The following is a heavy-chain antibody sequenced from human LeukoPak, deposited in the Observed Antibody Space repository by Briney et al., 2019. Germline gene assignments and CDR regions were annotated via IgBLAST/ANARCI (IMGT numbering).Heavy chain of an antibody. CDR2: VHYDGSNN. CDR1: GFSPSRAR. CDR3: SKELKRSCMNGICYTCYYYYYMDV. J-gene: IGHJ6*03. D-gene: IGHD2-8*01. Sequence: GGSLRLSCAPPGFSPSRARMHWGRQAPGKGLEWVAFVHYDGSNNYYSDSVKGRFTISRYTSTKTLYLQMSSLRHEDTAVYYCSKELKRSCMNGICYTCYYYYYMDVWGKGTTVTVSS. V-gene: IGHV3-30*02.